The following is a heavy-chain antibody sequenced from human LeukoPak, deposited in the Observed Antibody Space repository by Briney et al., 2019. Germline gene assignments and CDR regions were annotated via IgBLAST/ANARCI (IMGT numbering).Heavy chain of an antibody. J-gene: IGHJ6*03. CDR3: ARGVPAAISYYYYYMDV. V-gene: IGHV4-59*01. Sequence: KPSETLSLTCTVSGGSISSYYWSWIRQPPGKGLEWIGYIYYSGSTNYNPSLKSRVTISVDTSKNQFSLKLSSVTAADTAVYYCARGVPAAISYYYYYMDVWGKGTTVTVSS. CDR1: GGSISSYY. CDR2: IYYSGST. D-gene: IGHD2-2*01.